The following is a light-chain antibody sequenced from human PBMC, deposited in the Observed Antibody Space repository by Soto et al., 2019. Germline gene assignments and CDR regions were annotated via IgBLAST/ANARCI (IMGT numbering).Light chain of an antibody. J-gene: IGKJ1*01. CDR1: QSISSW. Sequence: DIQMTQSPSTLSASVGDRVTITCRASQSISSWLAWYQQKPGTAPKLLIYKASTLQSGVPSRFSGSGSGTDFALTITSLQPDDSATYYCQQYNDNWTFGQGPKVEIK. CDR3: QQYNDNWT. V-gene: IGKV1-5*03. CDR2: KAS.